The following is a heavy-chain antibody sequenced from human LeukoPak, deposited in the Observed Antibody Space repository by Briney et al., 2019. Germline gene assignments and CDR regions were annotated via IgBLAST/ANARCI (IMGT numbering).Heavy chain of an antibody. CDR3: ARQTGSGLFILP. D-gene: IGHD3/OR15-3a*01. J-gene: IGHJ4*02. V-gene: IGHV4-39*01. Sequence: SETLSLTCTVSGGSISSGSYYWGWIRQSPGKGLEWIGSIYYSGNTYYNASLKSQVSISIDTSKNQFSLKLTSVTAADTAVYYCARQTGSGLFILPGGQGTLVTVSS. CDR1: GGSISSGSYY. CDR2: IYYSGNT.